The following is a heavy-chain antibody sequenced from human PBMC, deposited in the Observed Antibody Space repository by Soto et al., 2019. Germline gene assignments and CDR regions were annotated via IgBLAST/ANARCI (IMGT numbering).Heavy chain of an antibody. V-gene: IGHV4-30-2*01. J-gene: IGHJ4*02. D-gene: IGHD1-1*01. Sequence: PSETLSLTCAVSGGSISSGGYSWSWIRQPPGKGLEWIGYIYHSGSTYYNPSLKSRVTISVDRSKNQFSLKLSSVTAADTAVYYCARVEMATTGFDYWGQGTLVTVS. CDR2: IYHSGST. CDR3: ARVEMATTGFDY. CDR1: GGSISSGGYS.